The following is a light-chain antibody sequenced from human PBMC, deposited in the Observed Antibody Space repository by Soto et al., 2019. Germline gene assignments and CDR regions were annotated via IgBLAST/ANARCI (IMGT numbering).Light chain of an antibody. V-gene: IGLV1-40*01. CDR3: QSYDNSLSAWV. CDR2: GNN. CDR1: SSNIGAGYD. J-gene: IGLJ3*02. Sequence: QSVLTQPPSVSGAPGQRGTISCTGSSSNIGAGYDVHWYQQLPGTAPKLLIYGNNNRPSGVPDRFSGSKSGTSASLAITGLQAEDEGDYYCQSYDNSLSAWVFGGGTKLTVL.